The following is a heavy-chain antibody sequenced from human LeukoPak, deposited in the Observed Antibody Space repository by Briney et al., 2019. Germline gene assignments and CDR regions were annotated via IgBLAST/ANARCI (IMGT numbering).Heavy chain of an antibody. Sequence: ASVKVSCKASGGTFSSYAISWVRQAPGQGLEWMGWMNPYSGGTNYAQKFQGRVTMTRDTSISTAYMELSRLRSDDTAVYYCARGVAGSYYYYYMDVWGKGTTVTISS. V-gene: IGHV1-2*02. D-gene: IGHD6-19*01. J-gene: IGHJ6*03. CDR3: ARGVAGSYYYYYMDV. CDR2: MNPYSGGT. CDR1: GGTFSSYA.